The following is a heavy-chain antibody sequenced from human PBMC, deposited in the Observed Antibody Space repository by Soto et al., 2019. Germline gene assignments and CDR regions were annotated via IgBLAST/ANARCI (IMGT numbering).Heavy chain of an antibody. D-gene: IGHD5-18*01. CDR2: IYYSGST. J-gene: IGHJ4*02. CDR3: ARGQLWFETVDD. Sequence: PSETLSLTCTVSGGSISSYYWSWIRQPPGKGLEWIGYIYYSGSTNYNPSLKSRVTISVDTSKNQFSLKLSSVTAADTAVYYCARGQLWFETVDDWGQGTLVTVSS. CDR1: GGSISSYY. V-gene: IGHV4-59*01.